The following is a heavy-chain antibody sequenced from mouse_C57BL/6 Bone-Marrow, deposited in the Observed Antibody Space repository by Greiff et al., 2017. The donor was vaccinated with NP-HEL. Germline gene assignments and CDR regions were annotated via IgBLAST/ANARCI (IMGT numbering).Heavy chain of an antibody. CDR2: IYPGDGDT. D-gene: IGHD2-1*01. CDR3: ARKEGYYGNWGADY. J-gene: IGHJ2*01. Sequence: QVQLQQSGPELVKPGASVKISCKASGYAFSSSWMNWVKQRPGKGLEWIGRIYPGDGDTNYNGKFKGKATLTADKSSSTAYMQLSSLTSEDSAVYFCARKEGYYGNWGADYWGQGTTLTVSS. CDR1: GYAFSSSW. V-gene: IGHV1-82*01.